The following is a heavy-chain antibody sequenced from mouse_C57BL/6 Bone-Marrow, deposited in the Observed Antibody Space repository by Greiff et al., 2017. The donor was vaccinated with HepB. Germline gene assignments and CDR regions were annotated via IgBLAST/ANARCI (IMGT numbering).Heavy chain of an antibody. V-gene: IGHV5-16*01. CDR2: INYDGSST. Sequence: EVMLVESEGGLVQPGSSMKLSCTASGFTFSDYYMAWVRQVPEKGLEWVANINYDGSSTYYLDSLKSRFIISRDNAKNILYLQMSSLKSEDTATYYCAREGVYYYGSSYVNYFDYWGQGTTLTVSS. CDR3: AREGVYYYGSSYVNYFDY. D-gene: IGHD1-1*01. CDR1: GFTFSDYY. J-gene: IGHJ2*01.